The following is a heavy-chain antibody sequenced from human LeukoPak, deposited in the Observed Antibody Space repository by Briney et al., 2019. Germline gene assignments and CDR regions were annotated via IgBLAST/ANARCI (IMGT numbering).Heavy chain of an antibody. CDR3: VRGTFDWKGVDF. V-gene: IGHV3-7*01. Sequence: GGSLRLSCEVSGSSFSRHWMHWVCQAPGKGLECVAKVSGDRRRTDYAESANGRFAVSRDNARNSPHLDMSSLRADDTAVYYCVRGTFDWKGVDFWGQGSLVTVSS. D-gene: IGHD1-1*01. J-gene: IGHJ4*02. CDR1: GSSFSRHW. CDR2: VSGDRRRT.